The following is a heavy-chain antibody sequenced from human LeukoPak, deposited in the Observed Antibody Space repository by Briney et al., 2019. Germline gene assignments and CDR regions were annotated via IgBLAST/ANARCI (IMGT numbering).Heavy chain of an antibody. V-gene: IGHV1-69*05. CDR3: ARDRGEPLDYYYYMDV. CDR1: GGTFSSYA. D-gene: IGHD3-16*01. Sequence: SVKVSCKASGGTFSSYAISWVRQAPGQGLEWVGGIIPIFGTANYAQKFQGRVTITTDESTSTAYMELSSLRSEDTAVYYCARDRGEPLDYYYYMDVWGKGTTVTVSS. CDR2: IIPIFGTA. J-gene: IGHJ6*03.